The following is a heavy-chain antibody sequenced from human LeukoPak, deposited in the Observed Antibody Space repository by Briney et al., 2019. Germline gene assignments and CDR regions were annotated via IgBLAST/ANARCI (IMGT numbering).Heavy chain of an antibody. D-gene: IGHD3-22*01. J-gene: IGHJ4*02. V-gene: IGHV3-23*01. CDR3: AKYYYDSSTFSFDY. CDR1: GFTFTNYA. Sequence: GGSLRLSCAASGFTFTNYAMRWVRQARGKGLEWVSSISTSGGSTYYADSVKGRFTISRDNSKNTLYLQMNSLRAEDTAVYYCAKYYYDSSTFSFDYWGQGTLVTVSS. CDR2: ISTSGGST.